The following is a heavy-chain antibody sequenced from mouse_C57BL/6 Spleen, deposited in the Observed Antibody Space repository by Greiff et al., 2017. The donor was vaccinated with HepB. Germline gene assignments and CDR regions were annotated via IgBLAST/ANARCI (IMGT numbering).Heavy chain of an antibody. J-gene: IGHJ2*01. D-gene: IGHD2-14*01. Sequence: VQLQQPGAELVKPGASVKLSCKASGYTFTSYWMQWVKQRPGQGLEWIGEIDPSDSYTNYNQKFKGKATLTVDTSSSTAYMQLSSLTSEDSAVYYCARGGGTTYYFDYWGQGTTLTVSS. CDR2: IDPSDSYT. CDR3: ARGGGTTYYFDY. V-gene: IGHV1-50*01. CDR1: GYTFTSYW.